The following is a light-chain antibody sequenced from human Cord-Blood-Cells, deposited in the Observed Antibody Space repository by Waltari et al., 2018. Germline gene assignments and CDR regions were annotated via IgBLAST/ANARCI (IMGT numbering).Light chain of an antibody. Sequence: QSALTQPASVAGCPGQSITISCTGSSRDVGSYNLVSWYQQHPGKAPTPMIYEGSKRPSGVSNRFSGSKSGNTASLTISGLQAEDEADYYCCSYAGSSTWVFGGGTKLTVL. J-gene: IGLJ3*02. CDR2: EGS. CDR1: SRDVGSYNL. V-gene: IGLV2-23*01. CDR3: CSYAGSSTWV.